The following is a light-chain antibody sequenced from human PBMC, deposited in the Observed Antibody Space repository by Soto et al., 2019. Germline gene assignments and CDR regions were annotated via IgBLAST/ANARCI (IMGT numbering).Light chain of an antibody. CDR2: EVT. CDR3: CSRV. J-gene: IGLJ3*02. CDR1: SSDVATYNL. V-gene: IGLV2-23*02. Sequence: QSALTQPASVSGSPGQSITISCTGTSSDVATYNLASWYQQRPGTAPQLIIYEVTKRPSGVSTRFSGSQSGNTASLTISGLQADDEADYYCCSRVFGGGTKLTVL.